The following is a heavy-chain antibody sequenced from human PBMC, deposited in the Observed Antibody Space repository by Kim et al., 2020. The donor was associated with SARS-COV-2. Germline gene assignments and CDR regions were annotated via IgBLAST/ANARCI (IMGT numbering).Heavy chain of an antibody. Sequence: GGSLRLSCAASGFTFSSYAMSWVRQAPGKGLEWVSAISGSGGSTYYADSVKGRFTISRDNSKNTLYLQMNSLRAEDTAVYYCAKDRKVLLWFGETYYYYGMDVWGQGTTVTVSS. CDR1: GFTFSSYA. D-gene: IGHD3-10*01. CDR3: AKDRKVLLWFGETYYYYGMDV. J-gene: IGHJ6*02. CDR2: ISGSGGST. V-gene: IGHV3-23*01.